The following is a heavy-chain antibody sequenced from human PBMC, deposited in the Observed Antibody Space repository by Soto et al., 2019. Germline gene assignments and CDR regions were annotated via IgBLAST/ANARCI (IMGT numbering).Heavy chain of an antibody. CDR2: IYYSGST. V-gene: IGHV4-59*01. CDR3: ARVGYSYGYVGWFDP. J-gene: IGHJ5*02. Sequence: SETLSLTRTVSGGSISSYYWSWIRRPPGKGLEWIGYIYYSGSTNYNPSLKSRVTISVDTSKNQFSLTLSSVTAADTAVYYWARVGYSYGYVGWFDPWGQGXLVTVSS. D-gene: IGHD5-18*01. CDR1: GGSISSYY.